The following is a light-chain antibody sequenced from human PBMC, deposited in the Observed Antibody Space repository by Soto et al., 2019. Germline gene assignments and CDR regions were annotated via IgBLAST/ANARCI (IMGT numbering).Light chain of an antibody. CDR3: QQYNNWPLT. V-gene: IGKV3-15*01. CDR1: QSVSSN. J-gene: IGKJ4*01. Sequence: ELVMTQSPATLSVSPGERATLFCRASQSVSSNLGWYQQKPGQAPRLLIYGASTRATGIPARFSGSGSGTEFTLTISSLQSEDFAVYYCQQYNNWPLTFGGGTKVDIK. CDR2: GAS.